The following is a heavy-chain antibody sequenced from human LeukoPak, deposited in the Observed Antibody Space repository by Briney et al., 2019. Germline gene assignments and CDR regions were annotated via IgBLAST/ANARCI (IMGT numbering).Heavy chain of an antibody. CDR1: GYTFTSYY. CDR2: NNPSGGST. Sequence: ASVKVSCKASGYTFTSYYMHWVRQAPGQGLEWMGINNPSGGSTSYAQKFQGRVTKTRDTSTSTVYMELSSLRSEDTAVYYCARDAGRGYSYSASMFFDYWGRGTLVTVSS. J-gene: IGHJ4*02. V-gene: IGHV1-46*01. D-gene: IGHD5-18*01. CDR3: ARDAGRGYSYSASMFFDY.